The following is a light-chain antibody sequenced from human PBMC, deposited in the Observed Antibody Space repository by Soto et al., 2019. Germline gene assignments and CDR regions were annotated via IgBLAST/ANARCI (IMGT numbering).Light chain of an antibody. J-gene: IGKJ1*01. CDR3: QQRHMWPIT. CDR2: DAY. V-gene: IGKV3-11*01. Sequence: EIVMTQSPATLSVSPGEIATLCFSASQSVSSNLAFYQQKPGQAPRLLIYDAYNRATGIPPRFSGSGSGTDFTLTISSLEPEDSAVYYCQQRHMWPITFGQGTKVDIK. CDR1: QSVSSN.